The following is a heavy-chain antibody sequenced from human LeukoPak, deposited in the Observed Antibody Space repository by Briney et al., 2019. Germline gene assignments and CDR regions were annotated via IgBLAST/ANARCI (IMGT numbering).Heavy chain of an antibody. Sequence: KTLETLSLTCAVSGGSISSSNWWSWVRQPPGKGLEWIGEIYHSGSTNYNPSLKSRVTISVDKSKNQFSLKLSSVTAADTAVYYCAGTLGSSWSELDYWGQGTLVTVSS. CDR3: AGTLGSSWSELDY. V-gene: IGHV4-4*02. CDR1: GGSISSSNW. D-gene: IGHD6-13*01. CDR2: IYHSGST. J-gene: IGHJ4*02.